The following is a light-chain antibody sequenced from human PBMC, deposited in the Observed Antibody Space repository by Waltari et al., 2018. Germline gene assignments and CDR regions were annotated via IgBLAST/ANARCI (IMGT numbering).Light chain of an antibody. CDR2: DVS. Sequence: QSALTQPASVSGSPGQSITISCTGTSRDVGGYNFVSWYQQYPDKAPKLMIFDVSNRPSGVSSRFSGSKSGNTASLTISGLQAEDEADYYCSSYTSSTTLYVFGTGTKVTVL. CDR1: SRDVGGYNF. J-gene: IGLJ1*01. CDR3: SSYTSSTTLYV. V-gene: IGLV2-14*03.